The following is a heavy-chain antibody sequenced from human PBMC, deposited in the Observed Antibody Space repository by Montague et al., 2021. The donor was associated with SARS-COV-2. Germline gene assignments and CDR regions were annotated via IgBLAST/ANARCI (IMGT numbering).Heavy chain of an antibody. CDR1: GFTVSSNY. V-gene: IGHV3-66*01. CDR3: ARGSYDSSGYYATVGVH. D-gene: IGHD3-22*01. J-gene: IGHJ4*02. Sequence: SLRLSCAASGFTVSSNYMSWVRQAPRKGLEWVSVIYSGGSTYYADSVKGRFTISRDNSKNTLYLQMNSLRAEDTAVYYCARGSYDSSGYYATVGVHWGQGTLVTVSS. CDR2: IYSGGST.